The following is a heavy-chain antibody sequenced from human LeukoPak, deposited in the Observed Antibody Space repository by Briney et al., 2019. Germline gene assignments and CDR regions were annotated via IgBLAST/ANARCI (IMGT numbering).Heavy chain of an antibody. CDR1: GFTFSSYG. J-gene: IGHJ4*02. Sequence: GGTLRLSCAASGFTFSSYGMSWVRQAPGKGLEWVSYISDSSTTIYYADSVKGRFTISRDNAKNSLYLQMNSLRAEDTAVYYCARDRGGAYDFWSGYYTGYFDYWGQGTLVPVSS. D-gene: IGHD3-3*01. V-gene: IGHV3-48*01. CDR3: ARDRGGAYDFWSGYYTGYFDY. CDR2: ISDSSTTI.